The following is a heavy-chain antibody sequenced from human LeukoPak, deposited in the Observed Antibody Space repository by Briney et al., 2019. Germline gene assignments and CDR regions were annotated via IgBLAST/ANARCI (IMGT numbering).Heavy chain of an antibody. Sequence: GGSLGLSCAASGFTFSSYAMHWVRQAPGKGLEWVAVISYDGSNKYYADSVKGRFTISRDNSKNTLYLQMNSLRAEDTAVYYCARGGRGVAASYYYYYGMDVWSKGTTVTVSS. CDR2: ISYDGSNK. CDR1: GFTFSSYA. D-gene: IGHD2-15*01. J-gene: IGHJ6*04. V-gene: IGHV3-30*04. CDR3: ARGGRGVAASYYYYYGMDV.